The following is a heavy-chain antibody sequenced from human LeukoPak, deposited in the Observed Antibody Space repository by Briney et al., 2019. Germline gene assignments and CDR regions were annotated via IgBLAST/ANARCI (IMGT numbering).Heavy chain of an antibody. CDR1: GISFSSHG. J-gene: IGHJ4*02. CDR2: IWYDGSNI. Sequence: GTSLRLSCAASGISFSSHGMHWVRQAPGKGLEWVAVIWYDGSNIYYTDSVKGRFTISRDNSKNTLYLQMNSLRAEGTALYYCARARNDYDSNGFSLLDYWGQGTLVTVSS. D-gene: IGHD3-22*01. V-gene: IGHV3-33*01. CDR3: ARARNDYDSNGFSLLDY.